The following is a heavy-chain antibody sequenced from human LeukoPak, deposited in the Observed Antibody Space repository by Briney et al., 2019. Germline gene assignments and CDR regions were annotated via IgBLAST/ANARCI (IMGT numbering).Heavy chain of an antibody. CDR1: GASITTYY. J-gene: IGHJ4*02. D-gene: IGHD6-6*01. V-gene: IGHV4-59*01. CDR2: IYHSGST. CDR3: AREYSTSSEGDYFDY. Sequence: PSETLSLTCTVSGASITTYYWTWIRQPPGKGLEWIGYIYHSGSTNYNPSLKSRVTISLDTSRNQFSLRLSSVTAADTAVYFCAREYSTSSEGDYFDYWGQGSLVTVSA.